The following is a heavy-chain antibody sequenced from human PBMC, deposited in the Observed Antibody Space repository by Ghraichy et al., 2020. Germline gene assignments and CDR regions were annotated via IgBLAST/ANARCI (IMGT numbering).Heavy chain of an antibody. Sequence: ASVKVSCKVSGYTLTELSMHWVRQAPGKGLEWMGGFDPEDGETIYAQKFQGRVTMTEGTSTDTAYMELSSLRSEDTAVYYCATATYYDSSGYPFFDYWGQGTLVTVSS. V-gene: IGHV1-24*01. CDR2: FDPEDGET. D-gene: IGHD3-22*01. CDR1: GYTLTELS. J-gene: IGHJ4*02. CDR3: ATATYYDSSGYPFFDY.